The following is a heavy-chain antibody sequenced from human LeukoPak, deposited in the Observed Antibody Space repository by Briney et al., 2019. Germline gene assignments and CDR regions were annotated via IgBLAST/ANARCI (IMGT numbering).Heavy chain of an antibody. CDR3: ARGAQASSSWYLDY. CDR1: GYTFIGYY. Sequence: GASVKVSCKASGYTFIGYYMHWVRQAPGQGLEWMGRINPSSGGTNYAQKFQGRVTMTRDTSISTAYMELSRLRSDDTAVYYCARGAQASSSWYLDYWGQGTLVTVSS. V-gene: IGHV1-2*06. CDR2: INPSSGGT. D-gene: IGHD6-13*01. J-gene: IGHJ4*02.